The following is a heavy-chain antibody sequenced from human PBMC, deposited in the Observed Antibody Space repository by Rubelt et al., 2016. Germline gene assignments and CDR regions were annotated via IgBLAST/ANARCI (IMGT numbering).Heavy chain of an antibody. CDR2: IYYSGST. V-gene: IGHV4-31*10. Sequence: QVQLQESGPGLVKPSQPLSLTCTFSGRSISSGGYYWSWIRQHTGKGLEWIGSIYYSGSTYYNPSLKSRFTIAVDPSKNPFSLKLSTVTAADTAADYCAIGIVVCPAVERVSQGLDYWGQGTLVTLSA. J-gene: IGHJ4*02. D-gene: IGHD2-2*01. CDR1: GRSISSGGYY. CDR3: AIGIVVCPAVERVSQGLDY.